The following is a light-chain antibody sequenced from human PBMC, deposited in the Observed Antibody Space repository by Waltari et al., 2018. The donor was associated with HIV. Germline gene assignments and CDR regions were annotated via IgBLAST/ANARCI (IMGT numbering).Light chain of an antibody. J-gene: IGLJ2*01. CDR1: SDNVGNQG. Sequence: AGLSQPPSLSTGLGQTATLTCTGNSDNVGNQGAAWLPHHQGLPPRLLSHRNNNRPSGVSDRVSTATSVNTAFLTIRGLRSEDEADYFCSAWDSSLTGWICGGGTQLAVL. CDR3: SAWDSSLTGWI. V-gene: IGLV10-54*01. CDR2: RNN.